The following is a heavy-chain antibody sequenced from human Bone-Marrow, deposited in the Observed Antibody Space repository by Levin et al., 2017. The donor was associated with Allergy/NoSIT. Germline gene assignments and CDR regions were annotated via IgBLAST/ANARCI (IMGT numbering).Heavy chain of an antibody. Sequence: PSETLSLTCAASGFSFSSYGMQWVRQAPGKGLECISGISSNGGTTYYANFVEGRFTISRDNSKNELYLQMGSLRAEDMGVYYCARDERFDFWSGYLSSGVYYGMDVWGQGTTVTVSS. J-gene: IGHJ6*02. CDR2: ISSNGGTT. V-gene: IGHV3-64*01. CDR3: ARDERFDFWSGYLSSGVYYGMDV. CDR1: GFSFSSYG. D-gene: IGHD3-3*01.